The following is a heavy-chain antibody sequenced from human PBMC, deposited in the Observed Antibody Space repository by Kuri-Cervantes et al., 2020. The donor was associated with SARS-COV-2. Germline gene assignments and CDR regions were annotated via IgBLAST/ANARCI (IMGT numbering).Heavy chain of an antibody. CDR2: INHSGST. Sequence: ESLKISCAVYGGSFSGYYWSWIRQPPGKGLEWIGEINHSGSTNYNPSLKNRVTVSVDTSKNQFSLKLSSVTAADMAVYYCAGFYYYGLYVWGQGTTVTVSS. J-gene: IGHJ6*02. CDR3: AGFYYYGLYV. V-gene: IGHV4-34*01. CDR1: GGSFSGYY.